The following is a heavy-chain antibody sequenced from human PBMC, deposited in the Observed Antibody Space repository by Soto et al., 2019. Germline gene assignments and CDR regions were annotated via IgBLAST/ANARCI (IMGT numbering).Heavy chain of an antibody. CDR2: INHSGST. Sequence: SETLSLTCAVYGGSFSGYYWSWIRQPPGKGLEWIGEINHSGSTSYNPSLKSRVTISVDTSKNQFSLKLSSVTAADTAVYYCARVVGGRITMVRGAKNYYYYGMDVWGQGTTVTVSS. CDR3: ARVVGGRITMVRGAKNYYYYGMDV. D-gene: IGHD3-10*01. J-gene: IGHJ6*02. V-gene: IGHV4-34*01. CDR1: GGSFSGYY.